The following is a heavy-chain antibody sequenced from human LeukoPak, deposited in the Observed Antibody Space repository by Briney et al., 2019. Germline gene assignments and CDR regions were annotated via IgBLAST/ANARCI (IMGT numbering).Heavy chain of an antibody. CDR2: ISGSGGST. Sequence: GGSLRLSCAASGFTFSSYAMSWVRQAPGKGLEWVSAISGSGGSTYYADSVKGRFTISRDNAKNSLYLQMNSLRAEDTAVYYCARDEVGAYDAFDIWGQGTMVTVSS. V-gene: IGHV3-23*01. D-gene: IGHD1-26*01. J-gene: IGHJ3*02. CDR1: GFTFSSYA. CDR3: ARDEVGAYDAFDI.